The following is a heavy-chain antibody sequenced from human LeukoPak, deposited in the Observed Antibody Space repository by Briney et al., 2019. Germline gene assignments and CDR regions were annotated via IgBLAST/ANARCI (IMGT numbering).Heavy chain of an antibody. CDR3: ARDGSYFRFDY. CDR1: GFTFSSYA. V-gene: IGHV3-30-3*01. CDR2: ISYDGSNK. J-gene: IGHJ4*02. D-gene: IGHD1-26*01. Sequence: GGSLRLSCAASGFTFSSYAMHWVRQAPGKGLEWVAVISYDGSNKYYADSVKGRFTISIDNSKNTLYLQMNSLRAEDAAVYYCARDGSYFRFDYWGQGTLVTVSS.